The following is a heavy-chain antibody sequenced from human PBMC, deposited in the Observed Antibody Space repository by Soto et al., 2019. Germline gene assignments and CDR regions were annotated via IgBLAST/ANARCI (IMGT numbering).Heavy chain of an antibody. V-gene: IGHV3-23*01. J-gene: IGHJ4*02. Sequence: EVELLESGGGLVQPGGSLRLSCAASAFTFSSYAMSWVRQAPGKGLEWVSGISASGSATYYADSVKGRFTISRDNSENTLYLQMNNLRAEDTAIYYCVKDKVAGDTLVRRLIVTLPPGYWGQGTLVTVSS. D-gene: IGHD3-10*01. CDR1: AFTFSSYA. CDR3: VKDKVAGDTLVRRLIVTLPPGY. CDR2: ISASGSAT.